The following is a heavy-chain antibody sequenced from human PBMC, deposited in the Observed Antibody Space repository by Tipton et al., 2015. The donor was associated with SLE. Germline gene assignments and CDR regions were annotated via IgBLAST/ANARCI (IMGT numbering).Heavy chain of an antibody. Sequence: SLRLSCAASGFTFSSYAMHWVRQAPGKGLEYVSAISSNGGSTYYADSVKGRFTISRDNSKNTLYLQMGSLRAEDMAVYYCARGLRESYFDYWGQGTLVTVSS. CDR2: ISSNGGST. CDR3: ARGLRESYFDY. V-gene: IGHV3-64*02. D-gene: IGHD3-10*01. CDR1: GFTFSSYA. J-gene: IGHJ4*02.